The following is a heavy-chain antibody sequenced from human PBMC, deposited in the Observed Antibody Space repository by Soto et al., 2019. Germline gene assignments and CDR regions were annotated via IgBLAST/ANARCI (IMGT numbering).Heavy chain of an antibody. V-gene: IGHV1-2*02. CDR1: GYTFTGYY. Sequence: ASVKVSCKASGYTFTGYYMHWVRQAPGQGLEWMGWINPNSGGTNYAQKFQGRVTMTRDTSISTAYMELSGLRSDDTAVYYCATFVSSSRGGNWFDPWGQGTLVTVSS. D-gene: IGHD6-6*01. CDR3: ATFVSSSRGGNWFDP. J-gene: IGHJ5*02. CDR2: INPNSGGT.